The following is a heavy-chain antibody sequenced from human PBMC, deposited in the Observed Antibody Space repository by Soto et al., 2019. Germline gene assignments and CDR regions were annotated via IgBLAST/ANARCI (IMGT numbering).Heavy chain of an antibody. CDR3: AILSGPITASHFDY. V-gene: IGHV1-46*03. J-gene: IGHJ4*02. CDR2: INPSGGST. D-gene: IGHD5-12*01. Sequence: ASVKVSCKASGGTFSSYAISWVRQAPGQGLEWMGIINPSGGSTSYAQKFQGRVTMTRDTSTSTVYMELSSLRSEDTAVYYCAILSGPITASHFDYWGQGTLVTVSS. CDR1: GGTFSSYA.